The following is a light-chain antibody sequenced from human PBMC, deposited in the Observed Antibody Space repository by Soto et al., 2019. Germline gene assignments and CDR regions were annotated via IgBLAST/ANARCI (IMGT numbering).Light chain of an antibody. CDR1: QIVSSNY. V-gene: IGKV3D-20*01. Sequence: EVVLTQSPASLSLSPGEIATLSCGASQIVSSNYLAWYQQKPGLSPRLLIYDASTRATGVPDRFRGSGSGTDFTLTINRLEPEDSAVYYCQQYGDSPRGTFGGGTKVEIK. CDR3: QQYGDSPRGT. J-gene: IGKJ4*01. CDR2: DAS.